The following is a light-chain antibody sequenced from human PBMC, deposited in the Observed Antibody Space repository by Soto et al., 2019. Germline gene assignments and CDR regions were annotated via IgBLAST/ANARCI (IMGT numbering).Light chain of an antibody. CDR1: SNDVGSYNL. CDR3: SSYTSSSTLV. CDR2: EGS. Sequence: QSALTQPASVSGSPGQSITISCTGTSNDVGSYNLVSWYQQYPGKAPKLMIYEGSKRPSGVSNRFSGSKSGNTASLTISGLQAEDEADYYCSSYTSSSTLVFGGGTKLTVL. J-gene: IGLJ2*01. V-gene: IGLV2-14*02.